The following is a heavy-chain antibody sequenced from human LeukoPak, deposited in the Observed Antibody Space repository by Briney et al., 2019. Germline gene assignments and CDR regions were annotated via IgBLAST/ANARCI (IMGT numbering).Heavy chain of an antibody. V-gene: IGHV4-39*07. CDR2: IYYSGST. CDR1: GGSISSSSYY. J-gene: IGHJ4*02. D-gene: IGHD2-2*01. Sequence: SETLSLTCTVSGGSISSSSYYWGWIRQPPGKGLEWIGSIYYSGSTYYNPSLKSRVTISVDTSKNQFSLKLSSVTAADTAVYYCARDYGSYAHLDYWGQGTLVTVSS. CDR3: ARDYGSYAHLDY.